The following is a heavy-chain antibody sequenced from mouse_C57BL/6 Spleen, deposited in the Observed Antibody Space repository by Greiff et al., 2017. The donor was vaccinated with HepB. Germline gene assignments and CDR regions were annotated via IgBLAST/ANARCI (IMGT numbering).Heavy chain of an antibody. CDR1: GYTFTSYW. Sequence: QVQLQQPGAELVRPGSSVKLSCKASGYTFTSYWMHWVKQRPIQGLEWIGNIDPSDSETHYNQKFKDKATLTVDKSSSTAYMQLSSLTSEDSAVYYCARSFITTVVATPFDYWGQGTTLTVSS. CDR2: IDPSDSET. V-gene: IGHV1-52*01. D-gene: IGHD1-1*01. J-gene: IGHJ2*01. CDR3: ARSFITTVVATPFDY.